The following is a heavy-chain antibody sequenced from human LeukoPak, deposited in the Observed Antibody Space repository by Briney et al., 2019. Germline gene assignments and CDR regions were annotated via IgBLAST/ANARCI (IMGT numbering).Heavy chain of an antibody. Sequence: GRSLRLSCAASGFTFSSHAMHWVRQAPGKGLEWVAIISYGGSNKYYAESVKGRFTISKDNSKNTLYLQLDNLTVDDTAVYYCGRGGSGRYYYYYYYMDVWGKGTTVTVSS. J-gene: IGHJ6*03. CDR2: ISYGGSNK. CDR3: GRGGSGRYYYYYYYMDV. CDR1: GFTFSSHA. D-gene: IGHD3-10*01. V-gene: IGHV3-30*01.